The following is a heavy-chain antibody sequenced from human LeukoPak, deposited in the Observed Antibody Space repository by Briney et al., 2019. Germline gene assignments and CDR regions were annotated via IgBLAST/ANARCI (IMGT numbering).Heavy chain of an antibody. D-gene: IGHD3-9*01. CDR1: GFTFSSYW. Sequence: GGSLRLSCAAPGFTFSSYWMSWVRQAPGKGLEWVANIKQDGSEKYYVDSVKGRFTISRDNAKNSLYLQMNSLRAEDTAVYYCARDYYDILTGYWDYFDYWGQGTLVTVSS. V-gene: IGHV3-7*04. J-gene: IGHJ4*02. CDR2: IKQDGSEK. CDR3: ARDYYDILTGYWDYFDY.